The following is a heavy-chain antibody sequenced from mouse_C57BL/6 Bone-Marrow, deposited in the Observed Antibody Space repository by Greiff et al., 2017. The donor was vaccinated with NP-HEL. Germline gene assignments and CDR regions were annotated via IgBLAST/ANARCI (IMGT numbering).Heavy chain of an antibody. CDR3: TRDGYPYAMDY. J-gene: IGHJ4*01. CDR2: ISSGGDYI. CDR1: GFTFSSYA. D-gene: IGHD2-3*01. V-gene: IGHV5-9-1*02. Sequence: EVMLVESGEGLVKPGGSLKLSCAASGFTFSSYAMSWVRQTPEKRLEWVAYISSGGDYIYYADTVKGRFTISRDNARNTLYLQMSSLKTEDTAMYYCTRDGYPYAMDYWGQETSVTVSS.